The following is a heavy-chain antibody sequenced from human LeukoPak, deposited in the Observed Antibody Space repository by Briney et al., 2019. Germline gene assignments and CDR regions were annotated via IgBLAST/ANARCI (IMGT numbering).Heavy chain of an antibody. J-gene: IGHJ3*01. CDR1: GGSISSSSYY. Sequence: ASETLSLTCTVSGGSISSSSYYWGWIRQPPGKGLEWIGSIYYSGSTYYNPSLKSRVTISVDTSKNQFSLKLSSVTAADTAVYYCARNIVVVPTVTGAFDVWGQGTMVTVSS. CDR2: IYYSGST. V-gene: IGHV4-39*01. CDR3: ARNIVVVPTVTGAFDV. D-gene: IGHD2-2*01.